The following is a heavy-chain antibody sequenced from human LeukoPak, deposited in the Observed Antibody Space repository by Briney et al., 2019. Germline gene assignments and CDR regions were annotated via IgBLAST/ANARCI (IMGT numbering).Heavy chain of an antibody. J-gene: IGHJ3*02. Sequence: PGGSLRLSCAASGFTFSSYAMFWVRQAPGRGLEWVSSLTGAGGITYHADSVKGRFTISRDNSKNTLYLQMTSLRAEDTAVYDCAKSYGGNVRDTFDIWGQGTMVTVSS. CDR1: GFTFSSYA. CDR2: LTGAGGIT. D-gene: IGHD4-23*01. CDR3: AKSYGGNVRDTFDI. V-gene: IGHV3-23*01.